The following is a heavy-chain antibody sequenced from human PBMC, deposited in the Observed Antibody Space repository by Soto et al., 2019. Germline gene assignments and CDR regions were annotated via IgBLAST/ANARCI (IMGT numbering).Heavy chain of an antibody. CDR3: AKAPAYSSGWYRY. CDR1: GFTFDDYA. CDR2: ISWNSGSI. D-gene: IGHD6-19*01. V-gene: IGHV3-9*01. J-gene: IGHJ4*02. Sequence: SLRLSCAASGFTFDDYAMHWVRQAPGKGLEWVSGISWNSGSIGYADSVKGRFTISRDNAKNSLYLQMNSLRAEDTALYYCAKAPAYSSGWYRYWGQGTLVTVSS.